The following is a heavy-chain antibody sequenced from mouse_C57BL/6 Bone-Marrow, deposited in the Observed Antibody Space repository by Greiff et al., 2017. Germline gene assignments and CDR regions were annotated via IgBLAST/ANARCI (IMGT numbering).Heavy chain of an antibody. J-gene: IGHJ2*01. Sequence: QVQLQQSGAELVMPGASVKLSCKASGYTFTSYWMHWVKQRPGQGLEWIGEIDPSDSYTNYNQKFKGKSTLTVDKSSSTAYMQLSSLTSEDSAVYYCARAGSGYEAYWGQGTTLTVSS. D-gene: IGHD3-2*02. V-gene: IGHV1-69*01. CDR1: GYTFTSYW. CDR3: ARAGSGYEAY. CDR2: IDPSDSYT.